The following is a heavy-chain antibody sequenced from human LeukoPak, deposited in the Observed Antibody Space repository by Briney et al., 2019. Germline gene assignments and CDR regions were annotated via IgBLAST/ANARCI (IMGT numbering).Heavy chain of an antibody. CDR3: ARVGRYCSGGSCYYFDY. J-gene: IGHJ4*02. CDR2: IYYSGST. V-gene: IGHV4-59*01. D-gene: IGHD2-15*01. Sequence: SETLSLTCTVSGGSISSYYWGWIRQPPGKGLEWIGYIYYSGSTNYNPSLKSRVTISVNTSKNQFSLKLSSVTAADTAVYYCARVGRYCSGGSCYYFDYWGQGTLVTVSS. CDR1: GGSISSYY.